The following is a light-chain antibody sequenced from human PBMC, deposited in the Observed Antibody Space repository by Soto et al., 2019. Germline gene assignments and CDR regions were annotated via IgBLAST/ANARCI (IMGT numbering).Light chain of an antibody. V-gene: IGKV1-5*03. CDR3: QHYNSYSET. Sequence: DIQLTQSPSTLSASVVDKVTITCRASQSIVSWLAWYQQKPGQAPKLLIYKASTLKSGVPSRFSGSGSGTEFTLTISSLQPDDFATYYCQHYNSYSETFGQGTKVDIK. CDR1: QSIVSW. J-gene: IGKJ1*01. CDR2: KAS.